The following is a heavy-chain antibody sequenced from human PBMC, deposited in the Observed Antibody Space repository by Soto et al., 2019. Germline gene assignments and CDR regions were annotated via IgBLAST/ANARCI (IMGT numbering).Heavy chain of an antibody. Sequence: GESLKISCKGSGYSFTSYWIGWVRQMPGKGLEWMGIIYPGDSDTRYSPSFQGQVTISTDKSISTAYLQWSSLKASDTAMYYCARTSAAGKYYYGMDVWGQGTTITVSS. CDR1: GYSFTSYW. CDR2: IYPGDSDT. V-gene: IGHV5-51*01. CDR3: ARTSAAGKYYYGMDV. J-gene: IGHJ6*02. D-gene: IGHD6-13*01.